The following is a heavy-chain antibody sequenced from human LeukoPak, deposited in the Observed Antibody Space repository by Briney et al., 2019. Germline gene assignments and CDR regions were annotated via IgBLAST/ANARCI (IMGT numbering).Heavy chain of an antibody. J-gene: IGHJ4*02. CDR2: ISGSSYYI. D-gene: IGHD6-13*01. V-gene: IGHV3-21*03. CDR1: GFSFSSYT. CDR3: ARAFSIAAAGHYFDY. Sequence: PGGSLRLSCAASGFSFSSYTVNWVRQAPGKGLEWVSSISGSSYYIYYADSVRGRFTISRDNAENSAYLQMNSLRAEDTAVYYCARAFSIAAAGHYFDYWGQGTLVTVSS.